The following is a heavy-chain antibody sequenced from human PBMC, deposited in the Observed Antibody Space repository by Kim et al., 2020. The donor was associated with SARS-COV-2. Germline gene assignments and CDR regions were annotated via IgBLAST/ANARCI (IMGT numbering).Heavy chain of an antibody. J-gene: IGHJ4*02. V-gene: IGHV3-74*01. CDR3: ARADSSGYYSFYFDY. Sequence: SRKDRFTISRDTAKVTLFVQMNRLGAEDTAVYYCARADSSGYYSFYFDYWGQGTLVTVSS. D-gene: IGHD3-22*01.